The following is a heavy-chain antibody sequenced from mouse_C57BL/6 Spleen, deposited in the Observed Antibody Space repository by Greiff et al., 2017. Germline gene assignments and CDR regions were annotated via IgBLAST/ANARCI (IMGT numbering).Heavy chain of an antibody. CDR1: GITFSSYG. Sequence: EVKLMESGGDLVKPGGSLKLCSAACGITFSSYGMSWVRQTPDKRLEWVATISSGGSYTYYPDSVKGRFTISRDNAKNTLYLQMSSLKSEDTAMYYCARHPITTVVAYYFDYWGKGTTLTVSS. CDR3: ARHPITTVVAYYFDY. V-gene: IGHV5-6*01. CDR2: ISSGGSYT. J-gene: IGHJ2*01. D-gene: IGHD1-1*01.